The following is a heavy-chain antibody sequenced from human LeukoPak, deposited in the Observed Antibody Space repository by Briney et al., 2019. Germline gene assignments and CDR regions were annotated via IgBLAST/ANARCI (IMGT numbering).Heavy chain of an antibody. D-gene: IGHD3-10*01. V-gene: IGHV3-33*01. Sequence: GRSLRLSCAASGFTFSSYGMHWVRQAPGKGLEWVAVIWYDGSNKYYADSVKGRFTISRDNSKNTLYLQMNSLRAEDTAVYYCAREPYRGGFDYWGQGTLVTVSS. CDR1: GFTFSSYG. J-gene: IGHJ4*02. CDR3: AREPYRGGFDY. CDR2: IWYDGSNK.